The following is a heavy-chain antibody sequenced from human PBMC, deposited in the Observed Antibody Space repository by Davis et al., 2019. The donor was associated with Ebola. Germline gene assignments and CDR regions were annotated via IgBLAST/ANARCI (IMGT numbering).Heavy chain of an antibody. V-gene: IGHV3-30*02. CDR2: VWYDGSNK. CDR1: GFTFSNYG. J-gene: IGHJ6*02. CDR3: AKDQFGVEWLLFGKDV. D-gene: IGHD3-3*01. Sequence: GGSLRLSCAASGFTFSNYGIHWVRQAPGKGLEWVSLVWYDGSNKYYADSVKGRFTISRDNSKNTLYLQMNSLRAEDTAVYYCAKDQFGVEWLLFGKDVWGQGTTVTVSS.